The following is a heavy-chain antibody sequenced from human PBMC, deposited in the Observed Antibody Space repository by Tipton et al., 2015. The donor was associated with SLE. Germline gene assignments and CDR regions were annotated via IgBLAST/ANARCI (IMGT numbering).Heavy chain of an antibody. CDR3: ARDIEAPGDFLYFDY. D-gene: IGHD7-27*01. J-gene: IGHJ4*02. Sequence: PGLVKPSDTLSLTCKVSGISISTHYWSWIRQPPGKGLEWIGQMHNSGDSTYNPSLKSRVTMSVDTSKNHFSLKLTSVIAADTAVYYCARDIEAPGDFLYFDYWGQGILVTVSS. CDR1: GISISTHY. V-gene: IGHV4-59*11. CDR2: MHNSGDS.